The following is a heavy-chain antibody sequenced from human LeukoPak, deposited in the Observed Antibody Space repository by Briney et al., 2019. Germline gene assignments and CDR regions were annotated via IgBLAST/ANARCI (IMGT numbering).Heavy chain of an antibody. CDR2: IYYGGSP. Sequence: PSETLSLTCNVSGGSISTTSNSWGWAWIRQRPGKGLEWIGSIYYGGSPYYNSSLKSRVTISVDTSKNQFSLKLSSVTAADTAVYYCARLPFMYYYDSSGSYYFDYWGQGTLVTVSS. CDR3: ARLPFMYYYDSSGSYYFDY. D-gene: IGHD3-22*01. J-gene: IGHJ4*02. V-gene: IGHV4-39*01. CDR1: GGSISTTSNS.